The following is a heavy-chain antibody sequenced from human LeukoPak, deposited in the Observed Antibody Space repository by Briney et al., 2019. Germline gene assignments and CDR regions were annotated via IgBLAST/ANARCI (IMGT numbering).Heavy chain of an antibody. CDR1: GGSISSYY. Sequence: SETLSLTCTVSGGSISSYYWSWIRQPPGKGLEWIGYIYYSGSTNYNPSLKSRVTISVDTSKNQFSLKLSSVTAADTAVYYCARGSTAMAPGWGYWGQGILVTVSS. CDR2: IYYSGST. CDR3: ARGSTAMAPGWGY. V-gene: IGHV4-59*01. J-gene: IGHJ4*02. D-gene: IGHD5-18*01.